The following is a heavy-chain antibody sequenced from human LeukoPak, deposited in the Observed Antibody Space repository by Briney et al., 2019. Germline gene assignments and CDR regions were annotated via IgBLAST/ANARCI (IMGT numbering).Heavy chain of an antibody. Sequence: ASAKVSCKTSGYTFTSFDINWVRQATGQGLEWLGWMNPYTHKTGYAQKFQGRVTFTGDTSIRTAYMEVSNLTSEDTAVYYCARAPSPYYYDSSAYYSDYWGQGTLVTVSS. CDR3: ARAPSPYYYDSSAYYSDY. J-gene: IGHJ4*02. CDR2: MNPYTHKT. V-gene: IGHV1-8*03. CDR1: GYTFTSFD. D-gene: IGHD3-22*01.